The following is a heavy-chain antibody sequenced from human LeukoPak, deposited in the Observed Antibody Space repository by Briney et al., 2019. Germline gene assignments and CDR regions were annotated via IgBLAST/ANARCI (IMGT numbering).Heavy chain of an antibody. CDR2: VTSSSSYV. J-gene: IGHJ4*02. CDR3: AKGGNYVGATWFDY. CDR1: GFTFSSYN. Sequence: GGSLRLSCEASGFTFSSYNMNWVRQAPGKRLEWVSSVTSSSSYVFYADSVKGRFTISRDNAKNSLYLQMNSLRAEDTAVYYCAKGGNYVGATWFDYWGQGTLVTVSS. D-gene: IGHD1-26*01. V-gene: IGHV3-21*06.